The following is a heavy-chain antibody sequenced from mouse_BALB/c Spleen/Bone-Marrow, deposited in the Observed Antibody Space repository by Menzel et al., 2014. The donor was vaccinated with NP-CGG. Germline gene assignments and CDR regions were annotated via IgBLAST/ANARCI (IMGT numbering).Heavy chain of an antibody. V-gene: IGHV5-9-3*01. D-gene: IGHD2-3*01. CDR3: ARHDGYYAMDY. CDR2: ISSGGSYT. Sequence: EVKLVESGGGLVKPGGSLKLSCAASGFTFSSYAMSWVRQTPEKRLEWVATISSGGSYTYYPDSVKGRFTISRDNAKNTLYLQMSSLRSEDTATYYCARHDGYYAMDYWGQGTSVTVSS. CDR1: GFTFSSYA. J-gene: IGHJ4*01.